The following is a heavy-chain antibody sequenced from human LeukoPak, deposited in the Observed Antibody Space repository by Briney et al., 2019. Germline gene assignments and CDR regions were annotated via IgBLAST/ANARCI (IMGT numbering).Heavy chain of an antibody. CDR2: INPNSDGT. J-gene: IGHJ4*02. CDR3: ARDSGHYDILTGSATLEYYFDY. Sequence: ASVKVSCKASGYTFTSYGISWVRQAPGQGLEWMGWINPNSDGTNYAQKFQGRVTMTRDTSISTAYMELSRLRSDDTAVYYCARDSGHYDILTGSATLEYYFDYWGQGTLVTVSS. V-gene: IGHV1-2*02. D-gene: IGHD3-9*01. CDR1: GYTFTSYG.